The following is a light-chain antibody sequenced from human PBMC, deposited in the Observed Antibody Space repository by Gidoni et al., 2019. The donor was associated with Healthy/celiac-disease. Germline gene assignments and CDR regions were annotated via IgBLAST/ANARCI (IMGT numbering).Light chain of an antibody. V-gene: IGKV1-33*01. Sequence: DIQMTQSPSSLSASVGDRVTITCQASQDISNYLNWYQQKPGEAPKLLIYDASNLETGVPSRFSGSGSGTDFTFTISSLQPEDIATYYCQQYDNLPRGAIFTFGPGTKVDIK. CDR3: QQYDNLPRGAIFT. CDR2: DAS. CDR1: QDISNY. J-gene: IGKJ3*01.